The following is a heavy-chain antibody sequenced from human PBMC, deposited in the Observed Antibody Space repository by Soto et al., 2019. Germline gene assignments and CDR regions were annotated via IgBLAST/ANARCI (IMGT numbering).Heavy chain of an antibody. CDR1: GGTFSTYA. Sequence: QVQLVQSGAEVKKPGSSVKVSCKASGGTFSTYAISWVRQAPGQGLEWMGGIIPIFGTAKYAQKFQGRVTITADETTSTAYMELSRLRSEDTAVYYCAREIFGVIISGGRDAFDIWGQWTIVTVSS. CDR2: IIPIFGTA. CDR3: AREIFGVIISGGRDAFDI. D-gene: IGHD3-3*01. V-gene: IGHV1-69*01. J-gene: IGHJ3*02.